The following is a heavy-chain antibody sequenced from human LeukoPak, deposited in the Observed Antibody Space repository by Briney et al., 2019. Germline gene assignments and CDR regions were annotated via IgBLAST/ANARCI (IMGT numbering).Heavy chain of an antibody. CDR2: IYPGDSDT. D-gene: IGHD3-22*01. Sequence: GESLKISCKCSGYSFTSYWIGWVRQMPGKGLEWMGIIYPGDSDTRYSPSFQGQVTISADKSISTAYLQWSSLKASDTAMYYCARVIYDSSGFDAFDIWGQGTMVTVSS. CDR1: GYSFTSYW. CDR3: ARVIYDSSGFDAFDI. J-gene: IGHJ3*02. V-gene: IGHV5-51*01.